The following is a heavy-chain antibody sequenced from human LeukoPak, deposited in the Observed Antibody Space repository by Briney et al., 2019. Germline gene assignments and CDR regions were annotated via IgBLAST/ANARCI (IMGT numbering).Heavy chain of an antibody. CDR3: ARLFGNYQNYFDY. CDR1: GYSISSGYY. V-gene: IGHV4-38-2*02. Sequence: SETLSLTCTVSGYSISSGYYWGWIRQPPGKGLEWIGSIYHSGSTYYNPSLKSRVTISVDTSKNQFSLKLSSVTAADTAVYYCARLFGNYQNYFDYWGQGTLVAVSS. J-gene: IGHJ4*02. D-gene: IGHD1-7*01. CDR2: IYHSGST.